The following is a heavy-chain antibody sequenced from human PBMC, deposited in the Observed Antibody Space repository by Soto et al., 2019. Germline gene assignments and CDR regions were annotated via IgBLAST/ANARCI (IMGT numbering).Heavy chain of an antibody. CDR2: ISYDGSNK. V-gene: IGHV3-30*18. Sequence: QVPLVESGGGVVQPGRSLRLSCAASGFTFSSYGMHWVRQAPGKGLEWVAVISYDGSNKYYADSVKGRFTISRDNSKNXXYXQXXSLRAEDTAVYYCAKDKGGNWNDVPLGYYYYGMDVWGQGTTVTVSS. J-gene: IGHJ6*02. CDR3: AKDKGGNWNDVPLGYYYYGMDV. CDR1: GFTFSSYG. D-gene: IGHD1-1*01.